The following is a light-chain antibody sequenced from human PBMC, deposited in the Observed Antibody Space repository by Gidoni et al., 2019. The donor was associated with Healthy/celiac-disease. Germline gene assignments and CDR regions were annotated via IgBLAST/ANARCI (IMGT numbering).Light chain of an antibody. CDR1: RSQLGSKF. V-gene: IGLV1-47*01. Sequence: QSVLTQPPSASCTPGQRATISCSGRRSQLGSKFVYWYQQPPGTAPKLLIYRNNQRPSGVPDRFSGSKSGTSASLAISVLRSEDEADYYCAAWDDSLSGYYVFGTGTKVTVL. CDR2: RNN. J-gene: IGLJ1*01. CDR3: AAWDDSLSGYYV.